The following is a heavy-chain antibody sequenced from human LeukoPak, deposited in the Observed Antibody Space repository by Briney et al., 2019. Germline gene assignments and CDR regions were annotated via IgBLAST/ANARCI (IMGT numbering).Heavy chain of an antibody. CDR1: GDSVSSSTAA. CDR2: TYYRSKWYS. V-gene: IGHV6-1*01. D-gene: IGHD2-15*01. J-gene: IGHJ4*02. CDR3: ARGQTGSGRIFDY. Sequence: SHTVSLTCAISGDSVSSSTAAWNWIRQSPSRGLEWLGRTYYRSKWYSDFAEYVKSRITIDPDTSKNQFSLQLNSVTPDDTAVYFCARGQTGSGRIFDYWGQGTLVTVFS.